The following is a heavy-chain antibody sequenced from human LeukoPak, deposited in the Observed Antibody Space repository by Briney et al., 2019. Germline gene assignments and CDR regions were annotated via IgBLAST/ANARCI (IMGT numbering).Heavy chain of an antibody. CDR3: ARVLPITMVRGALEVGY. CDR2: INTNTGNP. D-gene: IGHD3-10*01. Sequence: ASVKVSCKASGYTFTSYAMNWVRQAPAQGLEWMGWINTNTGNPTYAQGFTGRFVFSLDTSVSTAYLQISSLKAEDTAVYYCARVLPITMVRGALEVGYWGQGTLVTVSS. J-gene: IGHJ4*02. V-gene: IGHV7-4-1*02. CDR1: GYTFTSYA.